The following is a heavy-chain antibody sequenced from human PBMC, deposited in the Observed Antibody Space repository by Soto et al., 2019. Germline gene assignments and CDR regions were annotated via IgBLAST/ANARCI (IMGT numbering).Heavy chain of an antibody. J-gene: IGHJ4*02. V-gene: IGHV3-48*02. CDR2: ISPSSTTI. D-gene: IGHD2-8*01. CDR3: AREGVLYAQIDY. CDR1: GFTFSSYS. Sequence: GGSLRLSCAASGFTFSSYSMNWVRQAPGKGLEWVSYISPSSTTIYYADSVKGRFTMSRDNAKNSLYLQMNSLRDEDTAVYYCAREGVLYAQIDYWGQGTLVTVSS.